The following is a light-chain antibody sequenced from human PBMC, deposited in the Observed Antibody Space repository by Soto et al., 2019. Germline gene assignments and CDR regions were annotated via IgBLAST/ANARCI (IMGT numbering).Light chain of an antibody. CDR1: QSVSSY. CDR2: DVS. J-gene: IGKJ4*01. CDR3: QQRSSWPLT. V-gene: IGKV3-11*01. Sequence: IVLRQSRATLSLSPGERATLSCMASQSVSSYLAWYQQKPGQAPRLLIYDVSNRATGIPARFSGSGSGTDFTLTIRSLEPEDFAVYFCQQRSSWPLTFGGGTKVDIK.